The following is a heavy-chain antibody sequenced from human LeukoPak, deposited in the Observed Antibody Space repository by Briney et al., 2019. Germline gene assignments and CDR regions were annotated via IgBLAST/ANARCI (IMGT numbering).Heavy chain of an antibody. Sequence: GGSLRLSCAASGFTFSSYAMSWVRQAPGKGLEWVSAISGSGGSTYYADSVKARFTMSRDNSKNTLYLQMNSLRAEDTAVYYCAKDRWEETYYGSGSYWDYWGQGTLVTVSS. CDR3: AKDRWEETYYGSGSYWDY. V-gene: IGHV3-23*01. CDR2: ISGSGGST. J-gene: IGHJ4*02. D-gene: IGHD3-10*01. CDR1: GFTFSSYA.